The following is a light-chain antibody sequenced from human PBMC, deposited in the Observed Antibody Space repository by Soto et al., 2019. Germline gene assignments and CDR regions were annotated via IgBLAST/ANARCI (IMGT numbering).Light chain of an antibody. V-gene: IGLV2-14*01. CDR1: SSDVGGYNY. Sequence: QSALTQPASVSGSPGQSITISCTGTSSDVGGYNYVSWYQQHPGKAPKLMIYEVSNRPSGVSNRFSGSKSGNTASLTISGLHAEDEADYYGSSYTSSSTLVFGGGTKLTVL. J-gene: IGLJ2*01. CDR2: EVS. CDR3: SSYTSSSTLV.